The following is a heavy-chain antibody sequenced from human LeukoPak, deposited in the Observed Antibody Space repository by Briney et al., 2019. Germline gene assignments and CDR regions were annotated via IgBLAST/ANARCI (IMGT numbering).Heavy chain of an antibody. Sequence: GGSLRLSCAASGFTFSSDSMSWVRQAPGKGLEWVSAISGSGGSTYYADSVKGRFTISRDNSKNTLYLKMNSLRAEDTAVYYCAKEGAAAGHGYSDYWGQGTLVTVSS. CDR1: GFTFSSDS. V-gene: IGHV3-23*01. CDR3: AKEGAAAGHGYSDY. J-gene: IGHJ4*02. CDR2: ISGSGGST. D-gene: IGHD6-13*01.